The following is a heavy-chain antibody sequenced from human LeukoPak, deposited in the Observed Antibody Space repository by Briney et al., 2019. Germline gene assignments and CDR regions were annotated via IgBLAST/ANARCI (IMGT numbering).Heavy chain of an antibody. CDR2: VSPDGRST. Sequence: GGSLRLSCSASGFIFNNYWTHWVRQAPGKGLVWISRVSPDGRSTNYADSVKGRFTISRDNAKNTLYLQMNSLSAEDTAIYYCAKVDGTGNSVFDYWGQGTLVPVSS. J-gene: IGHJ4*02. CDR3: AKVDGTGNSVFDY. V-gene: IGHV3-74*01. CDR1: GFIFNNYW. D-gene: IGHD2-8*02.